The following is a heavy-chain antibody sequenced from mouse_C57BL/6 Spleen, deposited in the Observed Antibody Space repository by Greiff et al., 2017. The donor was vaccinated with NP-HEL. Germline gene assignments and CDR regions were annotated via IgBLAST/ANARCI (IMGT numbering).Heavy chain of an antibody. J-gene: IGHJ1*03. Sequence: QVQLQQPGAELVKPGASVKLSCKASGYTFTSYWMQWVKQRPGQGLEWIGEIDPSDSYTNYNQKFKGKATLTVDTSSSTAYMQLSSLTSEDSAVYYCARSGGFYGNYVYFDVWGTGTTVTVSS. V-gene: IGHV1-50*01. CDR2: IDPSDSYT. D-gene: IGHD2-1*01. CDR1: GYTFTSYW. CDR3: ARSGGFYGNYVYFDV.